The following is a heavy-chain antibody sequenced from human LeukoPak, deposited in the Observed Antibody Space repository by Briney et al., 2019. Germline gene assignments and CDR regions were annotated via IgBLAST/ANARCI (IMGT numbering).Heavy chain of an antibody. Sequence: PSETLSLTCTVSGGSIRKSDYYWGWIRQSPGKGLEWIGSMYHSGGSYYNPSLKSRLIISMDTSKNQFSLKLSSVTAADTAVYYCARQERTHRDRADYWGQGTLVTVSS. CDR2: MYHSGGS. V-gene: IGHV4-39*01. D-gene: IGHD1-7*01. J-gene: IGHJ4*02. CDR3: ARQERTHRDRADY. CDR1: GGSIRKSDYY.